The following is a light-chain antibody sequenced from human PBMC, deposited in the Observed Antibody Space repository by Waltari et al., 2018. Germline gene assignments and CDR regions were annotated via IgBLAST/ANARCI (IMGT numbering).Light chain of an antibody. CDR3: SSYITTNTLEL. CDR1: SSDVGTYNY. Sequence: QSALTQPASVSGSPGQSITISCTGTSSDVGTYNYVSWYQQHPGKAPKLLIYDVSYGPSGVSDRFSGSKSGNTASLTISGLQAEDEADYYCSSYITTNTLELFGGGTSLTVL. V-gene: IGLV2-14*03. J-gene: IGLJ3*02. CDR2: DVS.